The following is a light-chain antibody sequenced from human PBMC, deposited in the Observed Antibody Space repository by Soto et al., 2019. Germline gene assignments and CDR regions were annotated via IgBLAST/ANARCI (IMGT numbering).Light chain of an antibody. Sequence: QSVLTQPASVSGSPGQSITISCIGTSSDVGTYILVSWYQQLPARAPKLMIYEDTKRPSGVSDRFSGSKSGNTASLTISGLQADDEAAYYCCSYAGSGTFVFGGGTKLTVL. V-gene: IGLV2-23*02. CDR1: SSDVGTYIL. CDR3: CSYAGSGTFV. J-gene: IGLJ2*01. CDR2: EDT.